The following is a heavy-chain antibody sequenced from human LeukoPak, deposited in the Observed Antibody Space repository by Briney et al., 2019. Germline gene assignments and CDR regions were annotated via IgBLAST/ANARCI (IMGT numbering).Heavy chain of an antibody. D-gene: IGHD1-26*01. CDR1: GYTFSGYF. CDR3: ARFSGSSNFDY. CDR2: IYPNSGGT. J-gene: IGHJ4*02. Sequence: GASVKVSCRASGYTFSGYFMHWVRQAPGQGLEWMGWIYPNSGGTKYAKRFQGRVTMTRDTSISTIYMELSSLRSDDTAVYYCARFSGSSNFDYWGQGTLVTVPS. V-gene: IGHV1-2*02.